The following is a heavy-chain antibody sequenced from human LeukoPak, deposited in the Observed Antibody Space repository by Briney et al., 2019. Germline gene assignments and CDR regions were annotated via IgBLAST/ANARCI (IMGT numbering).Heavy chain of an antibody. V-gene: IGHV4-39*07. Sequence: TXXXSGGSISSSSYYWGWIRQPPGKGLEWIGSIYYSGSTYYNPSLKSRFTISVDTSRNQFSLKLSSVTAADTAIYXXXGXXAXTTXXYWGQGILVTVSS. CDR1: GGSISSSSYY. CDR2: IYYSGST. J-gene: IGHJ4*02. D-gene: IGHD6-19*01. CDR3: XGXXAXTTXXY.